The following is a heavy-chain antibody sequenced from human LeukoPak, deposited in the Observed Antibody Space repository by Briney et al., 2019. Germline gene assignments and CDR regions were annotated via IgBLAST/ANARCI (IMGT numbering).Heavy chain of an antibody. CDR1: GFTFSTYN. Sequence: GGSLRLSCAAPGFTFSTYNMNWVRHTPGKGLELVSHITSSSATYHADSVKGRFTISRDNAKNSLYLQMSSLRAEDTAVYYCAREYSSSVGRAFDIWGQGTMVTVSS. J-gene: IGHJ3*02. CDR3: AREYSSSVGRAFDI. V-gene: IGHV3-48*01. CDR2: ITSSSAT. D-gene: IGHD6-13*01.